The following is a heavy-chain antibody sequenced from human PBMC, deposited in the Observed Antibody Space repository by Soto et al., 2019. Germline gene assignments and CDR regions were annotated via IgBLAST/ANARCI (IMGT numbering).Heavy chain of an antibody. CDR1: GGTFSSYA. D-gene: IGHD6-13*01. J-gene: IGHJ6*02. V-gene: IGHV1-69*12. CDR2: IIPIFGTA. Sequence: QVQLVQSGAEVKKPGSSVKVSCKASGGTFSSYAISWVRQAPGQGLEWMGGIIPIFGTANYAQKFQGRVKIAEDASTSTAYMELSSLRSEDTAVYYCASAVDSGSWRYYYGMAVWGQGTTVTVSS. CDR3: ASAVDSGSWRYYYGMAV.